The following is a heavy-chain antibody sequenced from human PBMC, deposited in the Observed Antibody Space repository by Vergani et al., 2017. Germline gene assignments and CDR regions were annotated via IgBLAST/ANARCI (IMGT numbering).Heavy chain of an antibody. J-gene: IGHJ4*02. CDR3: ARDPWSGGSCYSGDY. D-gene: IGHD2-15*01. V-gene: IGHV3-11*06. CDR1: GFTFSDYY. Sequence: QVQLVESGGGLVKPGGSLRLSCAASGFTFSDYYMSWIRQAPGKGLEWASYISSSSSYTNYADSVKGRFTIARDNAKNSLYLQMNSLRAEDTAVYYCARDPWSGGSCYSGDYWGQGTLVTVSS. CDR2: ISSSSSYT.